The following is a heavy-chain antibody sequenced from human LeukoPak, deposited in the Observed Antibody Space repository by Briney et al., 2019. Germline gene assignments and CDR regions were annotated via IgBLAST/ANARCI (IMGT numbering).Heavy chain of an antibody. V-gene: IGHV4-30-2*01. CDR1: GGSISSGGYY. CDR3: ARDPGFLEGY. Sequence: SETLSLTCTVSGGSISSGGYYWSWIRQPPGKGLEWIGYIYHSGSTYYNPSLKSRVTISVDRSKNQFSLKLSSVTAADTAVYYCARDPGFLEGYWGQGTLVTVSS. CDR2: IYHSGST. J-gene: IGHJ4*02. D-gene: IGHD3-3*01.